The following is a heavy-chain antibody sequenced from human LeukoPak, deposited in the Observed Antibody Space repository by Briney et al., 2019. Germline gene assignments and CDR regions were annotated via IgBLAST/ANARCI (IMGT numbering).Heavy chain of an antibody. CDR1: GFIFDDYA. CDR2: TSWNSGSI. D-gene: IGHD5-18*01. CDR3: AKDIGGEGGYSYGLDY. J-gene: IGHJ4*02. V-gene: IGHV3-9*03. Sequence: GRSLRLSCAASGFIFDDYAMHWVRQAPGKGLEWVSTTSWNSGSIGYADSVKGRFTISRDNAKNSLYLQMNSLRAEDMALYYCAKDIGGEGGYSYGLDYWGQGTLVTVSS.